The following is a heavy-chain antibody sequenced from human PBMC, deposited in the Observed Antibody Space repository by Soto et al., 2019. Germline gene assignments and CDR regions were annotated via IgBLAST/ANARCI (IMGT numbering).Heavy chain of an antibody. V-gene: IGHV1-2*04. CDR3: ATWSMGDGYSFLGAFDI. CDR2: INPNSGGT. D-gene: IGHD4-4*01. CDR1: GYTFTGYY. J-gene: IGHJ3*02. Sequence: ASVKVSCKASGYTFTGYYMHWVRQAPGQGLEWMGWINPNSGGTNYAQKYQGWVTMTRDTSISTAYMELSRLRSEDTDVYYCATWSMGDGYSFLGAFDIWGQGTMVTVS.